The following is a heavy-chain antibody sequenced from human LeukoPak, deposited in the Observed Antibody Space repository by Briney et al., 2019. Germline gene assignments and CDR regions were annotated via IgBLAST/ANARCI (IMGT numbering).Heavy chain of an antibody. J-gene: IGHJ6*03. CDR1: GFTFSDYY. CDR2: ISDSGGTI. V-gene: IGHV3-11*01. CDR3: ARELPPLYGLLTGNYHYYYYMDV. Sequence: PGGSLRLSCVASGFTFSDYYMSWIRQAPGKGLELLSYISDSGGTIYYADSVKGRFTISRDNAKNSLSLQMNSLRAEDTAVYYCARELPPLYGLLTGNYHYYYYMDVWGRGTTVTISS. D-gene: IGHD3-9*01.